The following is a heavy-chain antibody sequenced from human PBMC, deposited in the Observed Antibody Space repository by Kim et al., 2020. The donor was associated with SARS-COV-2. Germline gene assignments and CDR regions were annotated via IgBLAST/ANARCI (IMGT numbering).Heavy chain of an antibody. J-gene: IGHJ3*02. Sequence: KVQGRVTITRDTSASTAYMELSSLRSEDTAVYYCARVSSTSSVVAFDIWGQGTMVTVSS. CDR3: ARVSSTSSVVAFDI. D-gene: IGHD2-2*01. V-gene: IGHV1-3*01.